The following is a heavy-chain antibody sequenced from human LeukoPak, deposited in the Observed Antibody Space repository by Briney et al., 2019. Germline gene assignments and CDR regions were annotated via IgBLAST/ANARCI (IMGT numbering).Heavy chain of an antibody. V-gene: IGHV1-18*01. D-gene: IGHD6-19*01. J-gene: IGHJ6*03. Sequence: GASVEVSCKASGYTFNSYGISWVRQAPGQGLEWMGWISAHNGNTNYEEKVQGRVTMTTDTSTSTAYMELRSLRSDDTAVYYCARDKGTVATYYYYYMDVWGKGTTVTVSS. CDR2: ISAHNGNT. CDR3: ARDKGTVATYYYYYMDV. CDR1: GYTFNSYG.